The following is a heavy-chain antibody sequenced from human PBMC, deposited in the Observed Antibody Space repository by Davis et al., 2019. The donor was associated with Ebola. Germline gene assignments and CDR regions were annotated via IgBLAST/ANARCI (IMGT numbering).Heavy chain of an antibody. V-gene: IGHV3-53*01. D-gene: IGHD6-19*01. CDR3: AAALAVTGHLYFDY. CDR1: GFTVSSNY. Sequence: GESLKISCAASGFTVSSNYMSWVRQAPGKGLEWVSVIYSGGSTYYADSVKGRFTISRDNSKNTLYLQMNSLRADDTAVYYCAAALAVTGHLYFDYWGQGTLVTVSS. J-gene: IGHJ4*02. CDR2: IYSGGST.